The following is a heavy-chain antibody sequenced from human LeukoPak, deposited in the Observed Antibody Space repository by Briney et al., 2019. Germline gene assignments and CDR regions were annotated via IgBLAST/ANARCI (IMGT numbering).Heavy chain of an antibody. V-gene: IGHV4-61*08. CDR1: GGSISSGGYY. J-gene: IGHJ4*02. D-gene: IGHD3-10*01. CDR2: IYYSGST. CDR3: ARANDHYGSGSYLDY. Sequence: SETLSLTCTVSGGSISSGGYYWSWIRQHPGKGLEWIGYIYYSGSTNYNPSLKSRVTISVDTSKNQFSLKLSSVTAADTAVYYCARANDHYGSGSYLDYWGQGTLVTVSS.